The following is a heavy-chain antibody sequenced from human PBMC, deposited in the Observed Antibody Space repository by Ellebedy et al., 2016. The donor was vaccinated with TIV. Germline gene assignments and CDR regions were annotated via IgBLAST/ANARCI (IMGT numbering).Heavy chain of an antibody. J-gene: IGHJ4*02. V-gene: IGHV3-23*01. CDR3: AKKLGGSYSFDC. D-gene: IGHD1-26*01. CDR2: ISNTGSRT. Sequence: GESLKISCAASGFTFNSYAMIWVRQAPGKGLEWVSTISNTGSRTYYADSVKGRFTISRDDSKDTLYLQMNTLRAEDTAIYYCAKKLGGSYSFDCWGQGTLVTVSS. CDR1: GFTFNSYA.